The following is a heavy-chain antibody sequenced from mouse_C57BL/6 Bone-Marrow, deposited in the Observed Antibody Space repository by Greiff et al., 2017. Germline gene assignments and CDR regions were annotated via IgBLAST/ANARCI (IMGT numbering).Heavy chain of an antibody. CDR2: ISSGGDYI. CDR3: TRDDLYFDY. Sequence: EVQGVESGEGLVKPGGSLKLSCAASGFTFSSYAMSWVRQTPEKRLEWVAYISSGGDYIYYADTVKGRFTISRDKARNTLYLQMSSLKSEDTAMYYCTRDDLYFDYWGQGTTLTVSS. D-gene: IGHD2-12*01. V-gene: IGHV5-9-1*02. CDR1: GFTFSSYA. J-gene: IGHJ2*01.